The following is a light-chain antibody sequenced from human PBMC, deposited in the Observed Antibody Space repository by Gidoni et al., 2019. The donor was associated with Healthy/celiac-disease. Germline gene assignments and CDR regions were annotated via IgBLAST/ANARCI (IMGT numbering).Light chain of an antibody. J-gene: IGLJ3*02. CDR3: AAWDDRLNGWV. Sequence: QSVLTQPTSVSEAPRQRVTISCSGSSSNIGNNAVNWYQQLPGKAPKLLIYSDYLLPSGVSDPFSGSKSGPSASLAISWLQSEDEADYYCAAWDDRLNGWVFGGGTKLTVL. CDR2: SDY. V-gene: IGLV1-36*01. CDR1: SSNIGNNA.